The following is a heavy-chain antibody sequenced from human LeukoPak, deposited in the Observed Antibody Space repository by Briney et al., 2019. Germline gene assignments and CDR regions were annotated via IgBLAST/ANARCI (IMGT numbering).Heavy chain of an antibody. J-gene: IGHJ4*02. Sequence: GGSLRLSCAASGFTFSSYGMHWVRQAPGKGLEWVAVISYDGSNEYYADSVKGRFTISRDNSKNTLYLQMNSLRAEDTAVYYCARLGGGSSWSNFDFWGQGTLVTVSS. CDR3: ARLGGGSSWSNFDF. V-gene: IGHV3-30*03. CDR2: ISYDGSNE. CDR1: GFTFSSYG. D-gene: IGHD6-13*01.